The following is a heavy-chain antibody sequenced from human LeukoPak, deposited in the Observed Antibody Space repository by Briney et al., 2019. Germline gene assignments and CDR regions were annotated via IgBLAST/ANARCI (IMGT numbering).Heavy chain of an antibody. V-gene: IGHV3-7*01. CDR3: AKGPAVIISYYFDY. D-gene: IGHD3-16*02. Sequence: QPGGSLRLSCAASGFTFSNYWMSWVRQAPGKGLEWVANIKQDGSVKYYVDSVKGRFTISRDNSKNTLYLQMNSLRAEDTAVYYCAKGPAVIISYYFDYWGQGTLVTVSS. CDR1: GFTFSNYW. J-gene: IGHJ4*02. CDR2: IKQDGSVK.